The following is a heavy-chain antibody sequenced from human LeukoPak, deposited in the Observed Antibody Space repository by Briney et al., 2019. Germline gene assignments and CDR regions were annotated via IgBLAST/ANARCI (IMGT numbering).Heavy chain of an antibody. J-gene: IGHJ4*02. D-gene: IGHD3-3*01. CDR1: GFTFSSYS. V-gene: IGHV3-21*01. Sequence: GSLRLSCAASGFTFSSYSMNWVRQAPGKGLEWVSSISSSSSYIYYADSVKGRFTISRDNAKNSLYLQMNSLRAEDTAVHYCARDKDFLFDYWGQGTLVTVSS. CDR3: ARDKDFLFDY. CDR2: ISSSSSYI.